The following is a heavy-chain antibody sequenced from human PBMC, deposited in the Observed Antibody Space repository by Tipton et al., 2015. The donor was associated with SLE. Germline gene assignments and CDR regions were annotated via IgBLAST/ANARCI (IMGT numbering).Heavy chain of an antibody. CDR1: GGSIRSYY. CDR2: IYYSGHT. CDR3: ARTAGRSVKLWYFDL. V-gene: IGHV4-59*12. Sequence: TLSLTCTVSGGSIRSYYWTWIRQPPGKRLEWIGYIYYSGHTDYNPSLKSRVTLSVDTSKNQFSLKLSSVTDVDTAVYYCARTAGRSVKLWYFDLWGRGTLVTVSS. D-gene: IGHD5-18*01. J-gene: IGHJ2*01.